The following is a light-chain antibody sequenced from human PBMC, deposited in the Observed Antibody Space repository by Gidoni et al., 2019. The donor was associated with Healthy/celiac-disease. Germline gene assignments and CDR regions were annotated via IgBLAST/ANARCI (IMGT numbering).Light chain of an antibody. CDR1: QSGSSN. CDR3: QKYNNWPLT. Sequence: EIVMTPSPATLSVSPGERATLPCRASQSGSSNLAWYQPKPGQTPSLLSYGASTRATGIPARVSGSGSGTEFTLTISSLQSEDFAVYYCQKYNNWPLTFGGGTKVEIK. J-gene: IGKJ4*01. CDR2: GAS. V-gene: IGKV3-15*01.